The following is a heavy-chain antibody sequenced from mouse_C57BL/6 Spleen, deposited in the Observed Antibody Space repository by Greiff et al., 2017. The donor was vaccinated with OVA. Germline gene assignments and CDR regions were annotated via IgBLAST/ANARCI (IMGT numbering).Heavy chain of an antibody. CDR3: ARRLDYGSSYGFAY. D-gene: IGHD1-1*01. Sequence: EVQLQQSGPELVKPGASVKISCKASGYTFTDYYMNWVKQSHGKSLEWIGDINPNNGGTSYNQKFKGKATLTVDKSSSTAYMELRSLTSEDSAVYYCARRLDYGSSYGFAYWGQGTLVTVSA. V-gene: IGHV1-26*01. CDR1: GYTFTDYY. J-gene: IGHJ3*01. CDR2: INPNNGGT.